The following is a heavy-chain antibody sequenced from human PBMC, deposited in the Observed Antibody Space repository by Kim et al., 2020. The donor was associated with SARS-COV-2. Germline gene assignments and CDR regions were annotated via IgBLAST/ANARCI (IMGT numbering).Heavy chain of an antibody. J-gene: IGHJ6*04. CDR1: GYTFSNYG. D-gene: IGHD3-10*01. V-gene: IGHV1-18*04. CDR3: ARDRDECPCGSGKTRSCFYCSHGMDV. CDR2: ISGHNGNT. Sequence: ASVKVSCKPTGYTFSNYGINWVRQAPGQGPEWMGWISGHNGNTKYSEKFQGRVSMTTDTSTTTVYLELRSLRSDDTAVYFCARDRDECPCGSGKTRSCFYCSHGMDVWGDRTTVTVSS.